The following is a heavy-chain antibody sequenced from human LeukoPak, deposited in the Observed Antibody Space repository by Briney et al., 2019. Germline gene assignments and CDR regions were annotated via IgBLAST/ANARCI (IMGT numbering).Heavy chain of an antibody. CDR1: GGSFSGYY. D-gene: IGHD3-10*01. CDR2: INHSGST. J-gene: IGHJ4*02. CDR3: ARVFYGSGRFDY. Sequence: KPSETLSLTCAVYGGSFSGYYWSWIRQPPGKGLEWIGEINHSGSTNYNPSLKSRVTISVDTSKNQFSLKLSSVTAADTAVYYCARVFYGSGRFDYWGLGTLVTVSS. V-gene: IGHV4-34*01.